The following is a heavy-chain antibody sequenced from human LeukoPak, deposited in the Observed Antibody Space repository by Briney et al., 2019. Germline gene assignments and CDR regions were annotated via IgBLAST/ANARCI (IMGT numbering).Heavy chain of an antibody. CDR2: ISGGGVTT. J-gene: IGHJ6*02. D-gene: IGHD3-16*01. CDR3: ARNQQLGGHSYYYYGMDV. Sequence: VGSLRLSCVGSGFTSIAYALTWARPAPGKGLEWVSGISGGGVTTYYADSVKGRFTISRDNSKNTLYLQMNSLRADDTAIYYCARNQQLGGHSYYYYGMDVWGQGTTVTVSS. CDR1: GFTSIAYA. V-gene: IGHV3-23*01.